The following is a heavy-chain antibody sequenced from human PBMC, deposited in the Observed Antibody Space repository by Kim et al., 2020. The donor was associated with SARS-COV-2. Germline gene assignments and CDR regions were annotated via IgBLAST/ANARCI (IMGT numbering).Heavy chain of an antibody. V-gene: IGHV4-61*01. J-gene: IGHJ4*01. CDR3: ARTYYDSSGYYYGAYF. D-gene: IGHD3-22*01. Sequence: SETLSLTCTVSGGSVSSGSYYWSWIRQPPGKGLEWIGYIYYSGSTNYNPSLKSRVTISVDTSKNQFSLKLSSVTAADTAVYYCARTYYDSSGYYYGAYF. CDR2: IYYSGST. CDR1: GGSVSSGSYY.